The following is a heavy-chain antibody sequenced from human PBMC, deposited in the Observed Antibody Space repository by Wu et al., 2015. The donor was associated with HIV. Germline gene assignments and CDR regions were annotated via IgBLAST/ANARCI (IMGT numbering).Heavy chain of an antibody. J-gene: IGHJ4*02. V-gene: IGHV1-69*05. CDR2: IIPIFGTA. Sequence: QVQLVQSGAEVKKDLGSSGEGSPARLLEAPSAAMLSPRVRQAPGQGLEWMGGIIPIFGTANYAQKFQGRVTITTDESTSTAYMDLSSLRSEDTAVYYCTRASGGYRYGYFDYWGQGTLVTVSS. CDR3: TRASGGYRYGYFDY. CDR1: EAPSAAML. D-gene: IGHD5-18*01.